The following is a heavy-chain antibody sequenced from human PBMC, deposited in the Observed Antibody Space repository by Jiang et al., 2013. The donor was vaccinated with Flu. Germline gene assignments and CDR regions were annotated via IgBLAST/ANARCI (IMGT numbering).Heavy chain of an antibody. Sequence: SAIGVTITNTYYADSVRGRFTISRDNSKNTVYLQMNNLRAEDTAIYYCAKDQGGGYLTIDYWGQGTLVTVSS. CDR2: IGVTITNT. CDR3: AKDQGGGYLTIDY. D-gene: IGHD3-22*01. V-gene: IGHV3-23*01. J-gene: IGHJ4*02.